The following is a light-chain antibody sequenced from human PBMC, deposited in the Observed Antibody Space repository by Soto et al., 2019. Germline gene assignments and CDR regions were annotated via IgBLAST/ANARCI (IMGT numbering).Light chain of an antibody. V-gene: IGLV2-8*01. CDR1: SSDVGAYIY. CDR3: SSYTTAGSSYYV. Sequence: QAVLTQPPSASGSPGQSVTISCTGTSSDVGAYIYVSWYQQHPGKAPKPLIYEVNKRPSGVPDRFSGSKSGNTASLTVSGLQAEDEADYFCSSYTTAGSSYYVFGTGTKVTVL. J-gene: IGLJ1*01. CDR2: EVN.